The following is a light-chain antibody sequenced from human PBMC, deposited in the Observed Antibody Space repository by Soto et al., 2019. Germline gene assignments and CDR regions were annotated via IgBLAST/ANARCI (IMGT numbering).Light chain of an antibody. CDR2: DAS. V-gene: IGKV1-5*01. CDR3: QCYDCYSMYT. J-gene: IGKJ2*01. Sequence: DIQMTQSPSTLSASVGDRVTITCRASQSISGWLAWYQQKPGKAPKVLIYDASNLESGVPSRFSGSGSGTEFTLTISSLQPDDFATYDCQCYDCYSMYTFGQGTKLEIK. CDR1: QSISGW.